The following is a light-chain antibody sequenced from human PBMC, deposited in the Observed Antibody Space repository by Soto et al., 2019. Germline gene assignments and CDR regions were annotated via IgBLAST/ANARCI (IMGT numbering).Light chain of an antibody. J-gene: IGLJ1*01. Sequence: QSVLTQPASVSGSPGQSITISCTGTSSDVGGYTYVSWYQQHPGKAPKLLIYEVSYRPSGISDRFSGSKSGNTASLTISGLRAEDEADYYCSSYTSSGTGGVFGAGTKLTVL. CDR1: SSDVGGYTY. CDR3: SSYTSSGTGGV. CDR2: EVS. V-gene: IGLV2-14*01.